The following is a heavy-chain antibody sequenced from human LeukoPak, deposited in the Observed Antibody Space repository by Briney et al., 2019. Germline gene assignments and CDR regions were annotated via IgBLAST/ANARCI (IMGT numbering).Heavy chain of an antibody. D-gene: IGHD6-13*01. Sequence: GGSPRLSCAASGFTFSSYAMSWVRQAPGKGLEWVSAISGSGGSTYYADSVKGRFTISRDNSKNTLYLQMNSLRAEDTAVYYCAKASYSSSWYYFDYWGQGTLVTVSS. CDR3: AKASYSSSWYYFDY. J-gene: IGHJ4*02. CDR1: GFTFSSYA. CDR2: ISGSGGST. V-gene: IGHV3-23*01.